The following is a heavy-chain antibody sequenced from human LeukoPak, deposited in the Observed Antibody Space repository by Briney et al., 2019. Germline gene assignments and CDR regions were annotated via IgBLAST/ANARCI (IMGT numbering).Heavy chain of an antibody. D-gene: IGHD3-22*01. CDR2: ISWNSVNI. J-gene: IGHJ4*02. V-gene: IGHV3-9*01. Sequence: GGSLRLSCVASGFPFDDYAMHWVRQAPGKGLEWVSSISWNSVNIGYADSVKGRFTISRDNGKNSLYLQMNSLRAEDRALYYCAKDGAYSDSSGNYGRFTDWGQGTLVTVSS. CDR1: GFPFDDYA. CDR3: AKDGAYSDSSGNYGRFTD.